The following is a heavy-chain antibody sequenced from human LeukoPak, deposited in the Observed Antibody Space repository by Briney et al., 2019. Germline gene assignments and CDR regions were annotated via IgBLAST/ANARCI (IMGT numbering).Heavy chain of an antibody. CDR2: ISSSSSTI. D-gene: IGHD3-3*01. J-gene: IGHJ5*02. V-gene: IGHV3-48*03. CDR1: GFTFSSYE. CDR3: ARAASITIFGVALGFDP. Sequence: PGGSLRLSCAASGFTFSSYEMNWVRQAPGKGLEWVSYISSSSSTIYYADSVKGRFTISRDNAKNSLYLQMNSLRAEDTAVYYCARAASITIFGVALGFDPWGQGTLVTVSS.